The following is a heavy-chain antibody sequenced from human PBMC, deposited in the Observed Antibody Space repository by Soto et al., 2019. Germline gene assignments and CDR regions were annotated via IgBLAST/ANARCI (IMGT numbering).Heavy chain of an antibody. CDR2: IYHSGST. V-gene: IGHV4-4*02. J-gene: IGHJ6*02. Sequence: QVQLQESGPGLVKPSGTLSLTCAVSGGSISSSNWWSWVRQPPGKGLEWIGEIYHSGSTNYNPSLKSRVTISVDKSKNQFSLKLSSVTAADTAVYYWARLHESRSYSSSWFHYYYGMDVWGQGTTVTVSS. CDR1: GGSISSSNW. CDR3: ARLHESRSYSSSWFHYYYGMDV. D-gene: IGHD6-13*01.